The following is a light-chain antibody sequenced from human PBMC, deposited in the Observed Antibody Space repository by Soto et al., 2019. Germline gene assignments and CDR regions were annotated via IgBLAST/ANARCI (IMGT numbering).Light chain of an antibody. CDR2: DAS. J-gene: IGKJ2*01. CDR3: QQRNDWPRT. Sequence: EIVLTQSPATLSLSPGEGATLSCRASQSVGYTLAWYQQKPGQVPRLLIYDASNRAAGIPARFSGSGSGTGFTLTISSLEPEDFAVYYCQQRNDWPRTFGQGTRLEIK. CDR1: QSVGYT. V-gene: IGKV3-11*01.